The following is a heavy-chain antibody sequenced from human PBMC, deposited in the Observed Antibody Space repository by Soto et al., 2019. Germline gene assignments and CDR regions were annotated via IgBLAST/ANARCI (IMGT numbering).Heavy chain of an antibody. Sequence: EVQLLESGGGLVQPGGSLRLSCAASGFSFSSYAMIWVRQAPGKGLVRVSAISGSGGSTYYADSVKGRFTSSRDNSKNTLYLQMNSLRAEETAVYYCATRSGDTVADEYFQHWGQGTLVTVSS. D-gene: IGHD4-17*01. CDR2: ISGSGGST. CDR1: GFSFSSYA. J-gene: IGHJ1*01. V-gene: IGHV3-23*01. CDR3: ATRSGDTVADEYFQH.